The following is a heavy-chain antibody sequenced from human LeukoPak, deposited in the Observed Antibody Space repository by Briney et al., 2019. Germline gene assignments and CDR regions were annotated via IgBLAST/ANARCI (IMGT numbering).Heavy chain of an antibody. CDR1: GFIFSDYS. V-gene: IGHV3-21*01. J-gene: IGHJ6*03. Sequence: GGSLRLSCVASGFIFSDYSMDWVRQAPGKGLEWVSSISSSSSYIYYADSVKGRFTISRDNAKNSLYLQMNSLRDEDTAVYYCAGAVAGTMYYYYYMDVWGKGTTVTVSS. CDR3: AGAVAGTMYYYYYMDV. D-gene: IGHD6-19*01. CDR2: ISSSSSYI.